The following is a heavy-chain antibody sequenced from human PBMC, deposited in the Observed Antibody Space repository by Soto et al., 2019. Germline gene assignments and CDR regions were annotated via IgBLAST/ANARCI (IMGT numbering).Heavy chain of an antibody. Sequence: SETLSLTCTVSGGSISSSSYYWGWIRQPPGKGLEWIGSIYYSGSTYYNPSLKSRITISVDTSKNQFSLKLSSVTAADTAVYYCARHGSDDFWSGYFDYWGQGTLVTVSS. CDR2: IYYSGST. CDR1: GGSISSSSYY. CDR3: ARHGSDDFWSGYFDY. D-gene: IGHD3-3*01. V-gene: IGHV4-39*01. J-gene: IGHJ4*02.